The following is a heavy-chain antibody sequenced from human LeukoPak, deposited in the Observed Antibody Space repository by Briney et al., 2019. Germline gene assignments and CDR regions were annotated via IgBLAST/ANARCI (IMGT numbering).Heavy chain of an antibody. CDR1: GGSISSSSYY. CDR2: IYYSGST. V-gene: IGHV4-39*07. J-gene: IGHJ4*02. Sequence: SETLSLTCTVSGGSISSSSYYWGWIRQPPGKGLEWIGSIYYSGSTYYNPSLKSRVTISVDTSKNQFSLKLSSVTAADTAVYYCARDEYYYDSSGSSTQGYWGQGTLVTVSS. CDR3: ARDEYYYDSSGSSTQGY. D-gene: IGHD3-22*01.